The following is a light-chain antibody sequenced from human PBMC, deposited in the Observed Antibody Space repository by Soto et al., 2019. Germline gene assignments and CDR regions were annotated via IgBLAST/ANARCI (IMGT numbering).Light chain of an antibody. CDR1: LSVSSN. CDR3: QQYNVWPLT. CDR2: VAS. Sequence: EIVMTQSPATLSVSPGERATLSCRANLSVSSNLAWYQQKPGQTPKLLIYVASTRATGIPARFSGSGSGTEFTLTISSLQSEDFAVYYCQQYNVWPLTFGGGTKVEFK. J-gene: IGKJ4*01. V-gene: IGKV3-15*01.